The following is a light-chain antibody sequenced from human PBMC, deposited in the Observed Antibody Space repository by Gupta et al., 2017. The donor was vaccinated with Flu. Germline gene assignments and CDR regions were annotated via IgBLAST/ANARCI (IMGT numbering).Light chain of an antibody. Sequence: PSTLSASVGERVTITCRASQSVSTWLAWYQQKPGKAPKLLIYKASTGESGVPSRFSGSGSGTEFTLTISSLQPDDFATYYCQHYINCFIAFGQGTPLDIK. CDR3: QHYINCFIA. J-gene: IGKJ5*01. V-gene: IGKV1-5*03. CDR1: QSVSTW. CDR2: KAS.